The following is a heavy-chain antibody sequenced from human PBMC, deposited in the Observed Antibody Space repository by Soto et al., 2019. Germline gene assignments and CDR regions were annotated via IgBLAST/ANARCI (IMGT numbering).Heavy chain of an antibody. CDR3: AHRGDGDYEGIFNF. D-gene: IGHD4-17*01. Sequence: QITLKESRPTLVKPTPTVKLTCTFSGFSLSTTGVGVVWFRKPSVEDPAWLALIYWNDDKHYSPSLRSRLTIPNDKSPSQVVLTMTNMDPVDTPTSYCAHRGDGDYEGIFNFWCQGTLVAVSS. J-gene: IGHJ4*02. CDR2: IYWNDDK. V-gene: IGHV2-5*01. CDR1: GFSLSTTGVG.